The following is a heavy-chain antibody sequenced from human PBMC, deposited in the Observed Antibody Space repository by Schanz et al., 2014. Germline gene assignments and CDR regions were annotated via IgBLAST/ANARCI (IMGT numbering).Heavy chain of an antibody. CDR1: GFTFSSYA. V-gene: IGHV3-7*01. CDR3: ARDNYYGSGSCAY. CDR2: IKQDGSEK. J-gene: IGHJ4*02. D-gene: IGHD3-10*01. Sequence: EVQLLESGGGLVQPGGSLRLSCAASGFTFSSYAMSWVRQAPGKGLEWVANIKQDGSEKYYVDAVKGRFTISRDNAKNSMYLHMKSLRGEDTAVDYCARDNYYGSGSCAYWGQGTLVTVSS.